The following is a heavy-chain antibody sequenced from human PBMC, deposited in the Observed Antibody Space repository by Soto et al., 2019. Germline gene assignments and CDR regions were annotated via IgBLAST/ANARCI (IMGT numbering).Heavy chain of an antibody. J-gene: IGHJ4*02. CDR2: IWYDGSNK. V-gene: IGHV3-33*06. Sequence: SCKASGYTFSSYGMHWVRQAPGKGLEWVAVIWYDGSNKYYADSVKGRFTISRDNSKNTLYLQMNSLRAEDTAVYYCAKDIHPCSDGFHYGGDFWGQGTLVPVSA. CDR1: GYTFSSYG. D-gene: IGHD5-12*01. CDR3: AKDIHPCSDGFHYGGDF.